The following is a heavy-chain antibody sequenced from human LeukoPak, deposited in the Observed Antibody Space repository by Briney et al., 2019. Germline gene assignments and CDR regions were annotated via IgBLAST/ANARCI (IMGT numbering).Heavy chain of an antibody. Sequence: PGGSLRLSCAASGFTVSSNYMSWVRQAPGKGLEWASVIYAGGSTYYADSVEGRFTISRDNSKNTLYLQMNSLRAEDTAVYYCARGTPLLGFDYWGQGTLVTVSS. CDR1: GFTVSSNY. CDR2: IYAGGST. D-gene: IGHD3-10*01. J-gene: IGHJ4*02. CDR3: ARGTPLLGFDY. V-gene: IGHV3-66*01.